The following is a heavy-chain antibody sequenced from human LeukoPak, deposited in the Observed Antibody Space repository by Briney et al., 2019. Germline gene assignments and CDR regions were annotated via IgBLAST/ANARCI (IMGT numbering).Heavy chain of an antibody. J-gene: IGHJ4*02. CDR2: ISYDGSNK. CDR3: AKAHSESVYDSSGYYEDYFDY. Sequence: GGSLRLSCAASGFTFSAYEMNWVRQAPGKGLEWVAVISYDGSNKYYADSVKGRFTISRDNSKNTLYLQMNSLRAEDTAVYYCAKAHSESVYDSSGYYEDYFDYWGQGTLVTVSS. V-gene: IGHV3-30*18. CDR1: GFTFSAYE. D-gene: IGHD3-22*01.